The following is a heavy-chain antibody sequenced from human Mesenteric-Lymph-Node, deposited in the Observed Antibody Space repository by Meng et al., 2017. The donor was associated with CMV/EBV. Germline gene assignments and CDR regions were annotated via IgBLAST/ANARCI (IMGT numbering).Heavy chain of an antibody. V-gene: IGHV3-21*01. CDR2: ISVSSRYI. CDR3: ARGRASGYYYILDY. D-gene: IGHD3-22*01. Sequence: GSLKISCAASGFTSSNYNMNWVRQAPGKGLEWVSSISVSSRYIFYADSVKGRFTISRDNARNSLYLQMNGLRAEDTAVYYCARGRASGYYYILDYWGQGTLVTVSS. CDR1: GFTSSNYN. J-gene: IGHJ4*02.